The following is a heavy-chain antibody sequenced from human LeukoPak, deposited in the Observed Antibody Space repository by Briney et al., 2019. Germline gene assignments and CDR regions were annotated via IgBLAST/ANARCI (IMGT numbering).Heavy chain of an antibody. J-gene: IGHJ6*02. Sequence: ASVKVSCKASGYTFTGYYMHWARQAPGQGLEWMGWINPNSGGTNYAQKFQGRVTMTRDTSISTAYMELSRLRSDDTAVYYCARASAADYYYYYGMDVWGQGTTVTVSS. CDR3: ARASAADYYYYYGMDV. CDR2: INPNSGGT. V-gene: IGHV1-2*02. CDR1: GYTFTGYY. D-gene: IGHD6-25*01.